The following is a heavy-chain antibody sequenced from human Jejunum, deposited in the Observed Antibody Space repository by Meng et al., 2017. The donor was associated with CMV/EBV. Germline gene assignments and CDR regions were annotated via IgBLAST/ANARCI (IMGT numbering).Heavy chain of an antibody. CDR3: ARDWRGPTFTFQRGVMNWLDP. CDR1: GYY. V-gene: IGHV1-2*02. J-gene: IGHJ5*02. Sequence: GYYMPWVRQAPGQGLEWMAWINPKNGDTHYAQKFQDRVTLTSDPSINTAYMELSSLTSEDTALYYCARDWRGPTFTFQRGVMNWLDPWGQGTLVTVSS. D-gene: IGHD3-10*01. CDR2: INPKNGDT.